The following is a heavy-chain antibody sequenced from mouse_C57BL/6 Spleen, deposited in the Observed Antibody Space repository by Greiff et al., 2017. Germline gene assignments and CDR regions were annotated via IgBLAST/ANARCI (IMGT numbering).Heavy chain of an antibody. D-gene: IGHD1-1*01. J-gene: IGHJ4*01. Sequence: QVQLQQPGTELVKPGASVKLSCKASGYTFTSYWMHWVKQRPGQGLEWLGNINPSNGGTNYNEKFKSKATLTVDKSSSTAYMQLSSLTSEDSAVYYCARSYYGSSLYYAMDYWGQGTSVTVSS. CDR2: INPSNGGT. V-gene: IGHV1-53*01. CDR3: ARSYYGSSLYYAMDY. CDR1: GYTFTSYW.